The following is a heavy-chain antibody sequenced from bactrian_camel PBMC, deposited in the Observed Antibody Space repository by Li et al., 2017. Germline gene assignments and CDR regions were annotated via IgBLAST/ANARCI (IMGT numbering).Heavy chain of an antibody. D-gene: IGHD3*01. CDR1: GFSFSGYV. V-gene: IGHV3S40*01. Sequence: EVQLVESGGDLVQPGGSLRLSCAASGFSFSGYVMHWIRQAPGKALEWVSVISSGGGSTDFADSLKGRFTISRDNAKNTLYLQLNSLQTEDTALYYCVAGHDTSPLLVYWGQGTQVTVS. J-gene: IGHJ4*01. CDR2: ISSGGGST. CDR3: VAGHDTSPLLVY.